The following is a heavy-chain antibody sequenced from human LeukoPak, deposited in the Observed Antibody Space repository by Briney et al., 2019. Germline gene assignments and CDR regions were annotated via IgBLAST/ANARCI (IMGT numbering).Heavy chain of an antibody. CDR3: ARGANYYDSSGFYYIGGYYFDY. CDR1: GGTFSSYA. D-gene: IGHD3-22*01. CDR2: IIPIFGTA. Sequence: ASVKVSCKASGGTFSSYAINWVRQAPGQGREWMGGIIPIFGTANYAQKFQGRVTITADKSTNTAYMELSSLRSEDTAMYYCARGANYYDSSGFYYIGGYYFDYWGQGTLVTVSS. J-gene: IGHJ4*02. V-gene: IGHV1-69*06.